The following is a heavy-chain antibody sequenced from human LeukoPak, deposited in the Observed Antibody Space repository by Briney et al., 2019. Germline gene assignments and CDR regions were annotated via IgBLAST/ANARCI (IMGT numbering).Heavy chain of an antibody. CDR2: IYSGGNT. V-gene: IGHV3-66*01. D-gene: IGHD3-22*01. CDR1: GFTFSTYA. CDR3: ARTTYYYDSSGQED. Sequence: RGSLRLSCAASGFTFSTYAMNWVRQAPGKGLEWVSVIYSGGNTYYADSVKGRFTISRDNSKNTLYLQMNSLRAEDTAVYYCARTTYYYDSSGQEDWGQGTLVTVSS. J-gene: IGHJ4*02.